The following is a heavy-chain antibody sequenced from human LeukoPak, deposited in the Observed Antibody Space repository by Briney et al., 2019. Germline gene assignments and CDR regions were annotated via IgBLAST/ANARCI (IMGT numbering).Heavy chain of an antibody. J-gene: IGHJ4*02. CDR3: ATPDYFDY. CDR1: GYTFTDYY. Sequence: ASVKVSCKASGYTFTDYYMHWVQQAPGKGPEWMGLVDPEDGETIYAEKFQGRVTITADTSTDTAYMELSSLRSEDTAVYYCATPDYFDYWGQGTLVTVSS. CDR2: VDPEDGET. V-gene: IGHV1-69-2*01.